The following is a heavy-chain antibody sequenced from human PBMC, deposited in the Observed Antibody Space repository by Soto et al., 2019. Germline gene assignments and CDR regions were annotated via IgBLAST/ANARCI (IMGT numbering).Heavy chain of an antibody. CDR1: GYTFTSYD. D-gene: IGHD2-8*01. J-gene: IGHJ6*02. V-gene: IGHV1-18*01. Sequence: GASVKVSCKASGYTFTSYDINWVRQAPGQGLEWMGRINAYNGNTNYAQKLQGRVTMTTDTSTSTAYMELRSLRSDDTAVYYCARAKKGDCTNGVCYSNYYYGMDVWGQGTTVTVSS. CDR2: INAYNGNT. CDR3: ARAKKGDCTNGVCYSNYYYGMDV.